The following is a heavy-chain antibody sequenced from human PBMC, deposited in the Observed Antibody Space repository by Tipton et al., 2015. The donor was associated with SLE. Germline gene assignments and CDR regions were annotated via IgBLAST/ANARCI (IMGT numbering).Heavy chain of an antibody. V-gene: IGHV4-59*01. J-gene: IGHJ3*01. CDR3: ATGIIVKFSGSLPIYAYST. CDR1: GGSINEYY. Sequence: TLSLTCTVSGGSINEYYWSWIRQAPGKGLEWIGYIYHNESPTYNPSPRRRVTMSIATSQNQFSLKLTSVTAADTAVYYCATGIIVKFSGSLPIYAYSTWGQGTMVTVSS. CDR2: IYHNESP. D-gene: IGHD3-16*01.